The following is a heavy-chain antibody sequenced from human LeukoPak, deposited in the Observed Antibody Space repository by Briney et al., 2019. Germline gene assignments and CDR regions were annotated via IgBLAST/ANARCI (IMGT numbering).Heavy chain of an antibody. CDR1: GFTFSNAW. Sequence: GGSLSLFCAASGFTFSNAWMRWVRQAPGEGLEWVGCIKSKTDGGTTDYAAPVKGRFTISRDDSKNPMYLQMNSLKTEDTAVYYCTTDPVRLGPRFDYWGQGTLVTVSS. J-gene: IGHJ4*02. CDR3: TTDPVRLGPRFDY. CDR2: IKSKTDGGTT. V-gene: IGHV3-15*01. D-gene: IGHD1-1*01.